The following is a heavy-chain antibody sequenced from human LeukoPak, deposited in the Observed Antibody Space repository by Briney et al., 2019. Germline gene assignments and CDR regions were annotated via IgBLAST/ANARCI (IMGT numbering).Heavy chain of an antibody. CDR2: ISYDGSNK. CDR1: GFTFSYYA. J-gene: IGHJ4*02. CDR3: ARGATYYYDTTGYELDY. Sequence: PGGSLRLSCVASGFTFSYYAMHWVRQAPGKGLEWVTLISYDGSNKYYADSVKGRFTISRDNFNNTLYLQVSSLRPEDTALYYCARGATYYYDTTGYELDYWGQGALVTVSS. D-gene: IGHD3-22*01. V-gene: IGHV3-30-3*01.